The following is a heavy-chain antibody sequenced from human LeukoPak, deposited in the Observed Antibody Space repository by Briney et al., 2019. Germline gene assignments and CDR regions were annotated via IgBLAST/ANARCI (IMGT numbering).Heavy chain of an antibody. J-gene: IGHJ4*02. CDR2: IYYCGST. CDR3: GIEISGSYPN. D-gene: IGHD1-26*01. V-gene: IGHV4-59*01. Sequence: SETLSLTCTVSGGSISSYYWSWIRQPPGKGLEWIGYIYYCGSTNYNPSLKSRVTISVDTSKNQFSLKLSSVTAADTAVYYCGIEISGSYPNWGQGTLVTVSS. CDR1: GGSISSYY.